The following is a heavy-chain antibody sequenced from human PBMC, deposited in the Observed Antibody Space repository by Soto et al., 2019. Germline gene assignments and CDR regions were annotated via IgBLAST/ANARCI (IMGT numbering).Heavy chain of an antibody. Sequence: QVQLVQSGAEVKKPGASVKVSCKASGYTFTSYGISWVRQAPGQGPEWMGWISADNGNTNYAQKLQGRVTMTTDTSTSTAYMELRSLRSDDTALYYCARAERDSRYEYVPGDYWGQGTLVTVSS. J-gene: IGHJ4*02. D-gene: IGHD3-16*01. CDR2: ISADNGNT. CDR1: GYTFTSYG. V-gene: IGHV1-18*01. CDR3: ARAERDSRYEYVPGDY.